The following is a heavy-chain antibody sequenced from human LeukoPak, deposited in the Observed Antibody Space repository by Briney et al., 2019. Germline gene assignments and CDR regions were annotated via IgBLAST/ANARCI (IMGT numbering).Heavy chain of an antibody. CDR2: INHSGST. Sequence: PSETLSLTCAVYGGSFGGYYWSWIRQPPGKGLEWIGEINHSGSTNYNPSLKSRVTISVDTSKNQFSLKLSSVTAADTAVYYCARGSPTIFGVVIIPAEYFQHWGQGTLVTVSS. CDR1: GGSFGGYY. CDR3: ARGSPTIFGVVIIPAEYFQH. D-gene: IGHD3-3*01. J-gene: IGHJ1*01. V-gene: IGHV4-34*01.